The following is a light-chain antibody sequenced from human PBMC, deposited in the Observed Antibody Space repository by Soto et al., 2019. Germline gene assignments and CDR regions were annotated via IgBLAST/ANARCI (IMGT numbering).Light chain of an antibody. V-gene: IGKV1-27*01. CDR3: QHYHGWPIT. CDR2: AAS. J-gene: IGKJ5*01. CDR1: QGISNY. Sequence: DIQMTQSPSSLSASVGDRVTITWRASQGISNYLAWYQQKPGKVPKLLIYAASTLQSGVPSRFSGSGSGTDFTLTISSLQSEDFAVYYCQHYHGWPITFGQGTRLEIK.